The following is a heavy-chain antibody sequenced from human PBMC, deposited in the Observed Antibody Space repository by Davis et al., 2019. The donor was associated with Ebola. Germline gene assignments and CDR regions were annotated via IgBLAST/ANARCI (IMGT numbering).Heavy chain of an antibody. V-gene: IGHV4-59*08. D-gene: IGHD6-19*01. CDR3: ARHKVAGPWAEI. J-gene: IGHJ3*02. Sequence: PSETLSLTCTVSGGSMSSYHWSWIRQSPGKGLQWIGYIYYTGATNYSPSFKSRLSISVDTSKNQFSLNLSSVTAADTAIYYCARHKVAGPWAEIWGPGTKVTVSS. CDR1: GGSMSSYH. CDR2: IYYTGAT.